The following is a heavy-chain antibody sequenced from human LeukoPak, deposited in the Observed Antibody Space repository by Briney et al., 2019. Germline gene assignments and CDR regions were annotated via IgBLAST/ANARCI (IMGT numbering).Heavy chain of an antibody. CDR1: GFTFSSYG. Sequence: GRSLRLSCAASGFTFSSYGMHWVRQAPGKGLEWVAVIWYDGSNKYYADSVKGRFTISRDNSKNTLYLQMNSLRAEDTAVYYCARDIVIVVAGSDYWGQGTLVTVSS. CDR3: ARDIVIVVAGSDY. J-gene: IGHJ4*02. D-gene: IGHD6-19*01. V-gene: IGHV3-33*01. CDR2: IWYDGSNK.